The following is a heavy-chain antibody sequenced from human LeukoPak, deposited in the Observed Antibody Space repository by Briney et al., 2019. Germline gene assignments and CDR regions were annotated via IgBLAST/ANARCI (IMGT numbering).Heavy chain of an antibody. Sequence: SETLSLTCAVSGYSIGSGYYWGWIRQPPGKGLEWIGSIYHSGSTYYNPSLKSRVTISVDTSKNQFSLKLSSVTAADTAVYYWSRVRGYTTVAGRGHFDYWGQGTLVTVSS. V-gene: IGHV4-38-2*01. CDR2: IYHSGST. CDR1: GYSIGSGYY. CDR3: SRVRGYTTVAGRGHFDY. D-gene: IGHD6-19*01. J-gene: IGHJ4*02.